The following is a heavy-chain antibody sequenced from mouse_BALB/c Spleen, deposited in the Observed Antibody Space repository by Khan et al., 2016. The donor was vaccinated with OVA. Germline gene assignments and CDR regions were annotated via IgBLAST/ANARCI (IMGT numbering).Heavy chain of an antibody. J-gene: IGHJ2*01. CDR1: GSTFTSYG. CDR3: TTAYYRYYFDY. V-gene: IGHV1S134*01. D-gene: IGHD2-12*01. CDR2: IYPGNGYT. Sequence: EVQLQESGAELGRPGSSVKLSCKTSGSTFTSYGIKWVKQRPGQGLEWIGYIYPGNGYTEYNEKFKGKAILTSDTSSNTAYMQLRSLTSEDSAIYFCTTAYYRYYFDYWGQGTTLTVSS.